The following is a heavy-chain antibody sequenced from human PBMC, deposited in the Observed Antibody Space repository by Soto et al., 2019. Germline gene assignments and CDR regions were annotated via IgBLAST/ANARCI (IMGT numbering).Heavy chain of an antibody. CDR1: EDTFTRYV. Sequence: ASVKVSCKASEDTFTRYVIHWVRQAPGQRLEWMGWINAGNGNTKYSQNFQGRVTITRDASASTAYMELSSLRSQDTAVYYCATSTIDTSTWKQYFYGMDVWGQLSTVTVSS. D-gene: IGHD6-13*01. CDR2: INAGNGNT. V-gene: IGHV1-3*01. CDR3: ATSTIDTSTWKQYFYGMDV. J-gene: IGHJ6*02.